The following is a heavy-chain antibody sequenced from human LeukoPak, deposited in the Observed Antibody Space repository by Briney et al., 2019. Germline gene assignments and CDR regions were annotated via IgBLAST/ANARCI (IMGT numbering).Heavy chain of an antibody. CDR2: IYHSGST. V-gene: IGHV4-38-2*01. CDR3: ARITGSYYYYYMDV. CDR1: GYSISSGDY. D-gene: IGHD3-10*01. Sequence: PSETLSLTCAVSGYSISSGDYWDWIRQPPGKGLEWIGNIYHSGSTFYNPSLKSRVTISVHTSKNQFSLKLSSVTAADTAVYYCARITGSYYYYYMDVWGKGTTVTVSS. J-gene: IGHJ6*03.